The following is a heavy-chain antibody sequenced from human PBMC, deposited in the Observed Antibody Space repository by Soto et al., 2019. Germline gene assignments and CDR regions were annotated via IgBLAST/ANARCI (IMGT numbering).Heavy chain of an antibody. CDR3: AKDRYCSGGTCLNFYGMDV. D-gene: IGHD2-15*01. Sequence: GGSLRLSCAASGFTFSSYGIHWVRQAPGKGLEWVAVISYDGSNKYYADSVKGRFTISRDNSKNTLYLQMNSLRTEDTAMYYCAKDRYCSGGTCLNFYGMDVWGQGTTVTVSS. J-gene: IGHJ6*02. CDR1: GFTFSSYG. CDR2: ISYDGSNK. V-gene: IGHV3-30*18.